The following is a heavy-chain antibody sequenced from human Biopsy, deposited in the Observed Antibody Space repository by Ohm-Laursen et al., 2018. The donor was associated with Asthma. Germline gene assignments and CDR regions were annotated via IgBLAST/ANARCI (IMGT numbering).Heavy chain of an antibody. Sequence: SVKVSCKSLGGTFNTYVIGWVRQAPGQGLEWMGGINSVFGTTTYSQKFQDRVTITADDSTSTVYMELSSLRSEDTAVYYCARKAGSCISRTCYSLDFWGQGTLVNVSS. J-gene: IGHJ4*02. CDR3: ARKAGSCISRTCYSLDF. CDR2: INSVFGTT. CDR1: GGTFNTYV. D-gene: IGHD2-2*01. V-gene: IGHV1-69*13.